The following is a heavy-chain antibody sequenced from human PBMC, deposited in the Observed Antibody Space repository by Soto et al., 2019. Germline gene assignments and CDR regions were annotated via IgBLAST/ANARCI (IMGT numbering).Heavy chain of an antibody. J-gene: IGHJ4*02. Sequence: GGSLRLSCAASGFTFSSYAMSWVRQAPGKGLEWVSAISGSGGSTYYADSVKGRFTISRDNSKNTLYLQMNSLRAEDTAVYYFAKDLYYYDSSGPGVFDYWGQGTLVTVSS. D-gene: IGHD3-22*01. CDR2: ISGSGGST. CDR3: AKDLYYYDSSGPGVFDY. CDR1: GFTFSSYA. V-gene: IGHV3-23*01.